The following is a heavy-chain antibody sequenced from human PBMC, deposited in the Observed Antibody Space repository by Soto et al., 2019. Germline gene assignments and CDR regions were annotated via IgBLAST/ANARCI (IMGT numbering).Heavy chain of an antibody. Sequence: QVQLQQWGAGLLKPSETLSLTCAVYGGSFSGYYWSWIRQPPGKGLEWIGEINHSGSTNYNPSLKSRVTISVDTSKHQFSLKLSSVTAADTAVYYCAKTIAAAGTSYLDYWGQGTLVTVSS. V-gene: IGHV4-34*01. D-gene: IGHD6-13*01. CDR3: AKTIAAAGTSYLDY. CDR1: GGSFSGYY. J-gene: IGHJ4*02. CDR2: INHSGST.